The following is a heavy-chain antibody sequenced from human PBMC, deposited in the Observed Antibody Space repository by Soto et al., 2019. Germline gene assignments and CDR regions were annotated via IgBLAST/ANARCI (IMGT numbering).Heavy chain of an antibody. Sequence: ASVKVSCKASGYTFTSYYMHWVRQAPGQGLEWMGIINPSGGSTSYAQKFQGRVTMTRDTSTSTVYMELSSLRSEDTAVYYCARTTVVTLGAFDIWGQGTMVTVS. J-gene: IGHJ3*02. CDR2: INPSGGST. V-gene: IGHV1-46*01. CDR1: GYTFTSYY. D-gene: IGHD4-17*01. CDR3: ARTTVVTLGAFDI.